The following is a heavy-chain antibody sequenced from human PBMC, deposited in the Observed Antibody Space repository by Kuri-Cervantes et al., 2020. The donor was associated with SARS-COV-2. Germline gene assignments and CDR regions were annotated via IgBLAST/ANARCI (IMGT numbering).Heavy chain of an antibody. CDR3: AKVAYYDTLTGHWGWVDY. CDR2: FNPSTGTT. CDR1: GYTLTTYY. D-gene: IGHD3-9*01. V-gene: IGHV1-46*01. Sequence: SVTVSCKASGYTLTTYYIHWVRQAPGQGLEWMGTFNPSTGTTTYAQNFQGRITLTRDTSTHTVYMDLTSLRSEDTAVYYCAKVAYYDTLTGHWGWVDYWGQGNLVIVSS. J-gene: IGHJ4*02.